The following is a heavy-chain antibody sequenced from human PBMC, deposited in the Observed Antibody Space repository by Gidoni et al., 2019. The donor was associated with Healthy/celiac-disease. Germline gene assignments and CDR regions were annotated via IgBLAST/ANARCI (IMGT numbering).Heavy chain of an antibody. V-gene: IGHV3-21*01. CDR3: ARVRCSGGSCYSDPNVYYYGMDV. CDR1: GFTFSSYS. D-gene: IGHD2-15*01. J-gene: IGHJ6*02. CDR2: ISSSSSYI. Sequence: EVQLVESGGGLVKPGGSLRLSCAASGFTFSSYSLTWVRQAPGKGLEWVSSISSSSSYIYYADSVKGRFTSSRDNAKNSLYLQMNSLRAEDTAVYYCARVRCSGGSCYSDPNVYYYGMDVWGQGTTVTVSS.